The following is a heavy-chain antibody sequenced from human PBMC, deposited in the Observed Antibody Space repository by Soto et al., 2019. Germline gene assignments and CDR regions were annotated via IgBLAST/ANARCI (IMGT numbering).Heavy chain of an antibody. J-gene: IGHJ5*02. CDR2: FIPSFPAP. D-gene: IGHD1-26*01. Sequence: VQFVQSGAELKKPGSSVRVSCRASGGTIKTYTLSWVRQAPGQGLEWMGAFIPSFPAPNFAQRFKGRLTRTLDECTNTGFRELSGLRPEDTALYFCATGEVVRSFPYWLDTWGQGTHVIVSS. V-gene: IGHV1-69*05. CDR3: ATGEVVRSFPYWLDT. CDR1: GGTIKTYT.